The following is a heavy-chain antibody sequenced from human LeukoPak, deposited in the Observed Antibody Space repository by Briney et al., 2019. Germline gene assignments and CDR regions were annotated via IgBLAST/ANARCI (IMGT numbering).Heavy chain of an antibody. Sequence: PSETLSLTCTVSGGSISSYYWSWIRQPPGKGLEWIGNIHYSGSTNYNPSLKSRVIVSVDTSKNQFSLKLRSVTAVETAVYYCVTVTGDYWGQGIQVTVSS. J-gene: IGHJ4*02. V-gene: IGHV4-59*01. CDR1: GGSISSYY. CDR2: IHYSGST. CDR3: VTVTGDY. D-gene: IGHD2-21*02.